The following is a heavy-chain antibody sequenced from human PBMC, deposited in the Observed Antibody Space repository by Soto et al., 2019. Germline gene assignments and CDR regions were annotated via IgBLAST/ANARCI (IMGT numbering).Heavy chain of an antibody. CDR3: ARGSGLTYFDY. D-gene: IGHD3-10*01. J-gene: IGHJ4*02. CDR1: GYTFTSYA. Sequence: QVQLVQSGAEVKKPGASVKVSCKASGYTFTSYAMHWVRQAPGQRLEWMGWINAGNGNTKYSQKFQGRVTXTXHTSASTAYMELSSLRSEDTAVYYCARGSGLTYFDYWGQGTLVTVSS. V-gene: IGHV1-3*01. CDR2: INAGNGNT.